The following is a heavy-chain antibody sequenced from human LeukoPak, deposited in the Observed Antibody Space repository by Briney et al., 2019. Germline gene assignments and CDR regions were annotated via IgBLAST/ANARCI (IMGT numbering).Heavy chain of an antibody. CDR1: GDSISRSTYY. J-gene: IGHJ5*02. V-gene: IGHV4-31*03. Sequence: PSETLSLTCTVSGDSISRSTYYWSWIRQHPGKGLEWIGYIYYSGSTYYNPSLKSRVTISVDTSKNQFSLKLSSVTAADTAVYYCARDQGGYGDYVAAGGNNWFDPWGQGTLVTVSS. D-gene: IGHD4-17*01. CDR2: IYYSGST. CDR3: ARDQGGYGDYVAAGGNNWFDP.